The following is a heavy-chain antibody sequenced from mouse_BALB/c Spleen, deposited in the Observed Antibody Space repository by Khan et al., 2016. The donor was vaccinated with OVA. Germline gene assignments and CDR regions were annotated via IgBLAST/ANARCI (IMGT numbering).Heavy chain of an antibody. CDR1: GYTFTSFW. J-gene: IGHJ3*01. CDR2: IDPSKSET. V-gene: IGHV1S127*01. Sequence: QVQLKQSGPELVRPGASVKMSCEASGYTFTSFWIHWVKQRPGQGLDWIGMIDPSKSETRLNQKFKDKATLNVDKSSNTAYMQLSRLTSEDSAVYYCARGSYGSPFAYWGQGTLVTVSA. CDR3: ARGSYGSPFAY. D-gene: IGHD1-1*01.